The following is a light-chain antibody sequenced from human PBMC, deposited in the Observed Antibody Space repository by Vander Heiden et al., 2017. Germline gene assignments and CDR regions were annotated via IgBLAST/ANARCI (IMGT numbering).Light chain of an antibody. Sequence: QSVLPQPPSASGTPGQGVTISCSGSSSNIGSNTVNWYQQLPGAAPKLLIYSNNQRPSGVPDRFSGSKSGTSASLAISGLQSEDEADYYCASWDDSLSGWVFGGGTKLTVL. V-gene: IGLV1-44*01. CDR3: ASWDDSLSGWV. J-gene: IGLJ3*02. CDR1: SSNIGSNT. CDR2: SNN.